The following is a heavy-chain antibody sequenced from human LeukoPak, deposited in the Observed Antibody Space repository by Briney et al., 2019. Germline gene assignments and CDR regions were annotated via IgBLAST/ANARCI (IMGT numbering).Heavy chain of an antibody. J-gene: IGHJ4*02. Sequence: PSETLSLTCTVSGGSISSYYWSWIRQPPGKGLEWIGRIYTSGSTNYNPSLKSRVTMSVDTSKNQFSLKLSSVTAADTAVYYCARSNKYSSSSPFDYWGQGTLVTVSS. D-gene: IGHD6-6*01. CDR2: IYTSGST. V-gene: IGHV4-4*07. CDR3: ARSNKYSSSSPFDY. CDR1: GGSISSYY.